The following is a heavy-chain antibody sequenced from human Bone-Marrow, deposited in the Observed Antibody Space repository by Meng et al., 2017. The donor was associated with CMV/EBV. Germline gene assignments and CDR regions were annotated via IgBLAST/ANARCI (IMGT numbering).Heavy chain of an antibody. D-gene: IGHD3-22*01. CDR1: GFTFSSYS. CDR2: ISSSSSYI. Sequence: GGSLRPSCAASGFTFSSYSMNWVRQAPGKGLEWVSSISSSSSYIYYADSVKGRFTISRDNAKNSLYLQKNSLRAEDTAVYYCERDTYYYDSSGYYRPKYPDYWGQGTLVTVSS. CDR3: ERDTYYYDSSGYYRPKYPDY. V-gene: IGHV3-21*01. J-gene: IGHJ4*02.